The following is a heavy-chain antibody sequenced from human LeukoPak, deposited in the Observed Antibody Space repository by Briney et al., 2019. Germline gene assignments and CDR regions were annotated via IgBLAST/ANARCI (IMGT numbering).Heavy chain of an antibody. CDR3: ARDPRFNGALDY. Sequence: PSETLSLTCAVYGGTFSGYYWSWIRQPPGKRLEWVGESNDSGGTNYNPSLKSRVTISADKSKNQVFLKLTSVTAADTAVYYCARDPRFNGALDYWGQGTLVTVSS. D-gene: IGHD4-17*01. CDR1: GGTFSGYY. J-gene: IGHJ4*02. V-gene: IGHV4-34*01. CDR2: SNDSGGT.